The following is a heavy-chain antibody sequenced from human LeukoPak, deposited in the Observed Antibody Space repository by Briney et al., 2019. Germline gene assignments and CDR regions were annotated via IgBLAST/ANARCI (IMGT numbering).Heavy chain of an antibody. J-gene: IGHJ4*02. V-gene: IGHV3-48*04. CDR3: ARGSGKSDY. CDR1: GFTFSSYS. Sequence: PGGSLRLSCAASGFTFSSYSMNWVRQAPGKGLEWVSYISSSGTTIYYADSVKGRFTISRDNAKNSLYLHMNSLRAEDTAVYYCARGSGKSDYWGQGTLVTVSS. CDR2: ISSSGTTI. D-gene: IGHD3-10*01.